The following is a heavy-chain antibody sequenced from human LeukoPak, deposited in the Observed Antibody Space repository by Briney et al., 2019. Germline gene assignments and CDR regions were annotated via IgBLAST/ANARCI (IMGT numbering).Heavy chain of an antibody. CDR3: ARYGSWNYQYFDY. J-gene: IGHJ4*02. D-gene: IGHD1-7*01. V-gene: IGHV3-30*02. CDR2: IRYDGSNK. CDR1: GFTFSSYG. Sequence: GGSLRLSCAASGFTFSSYGMHWVRQAPGKGLEWVAFIRYDGSNKYYADSVKGRFTISRDNSKNTLYLQMNSLRAEDTAVYYCARYGSWNYQYFDYWGQGTLVTVSS.